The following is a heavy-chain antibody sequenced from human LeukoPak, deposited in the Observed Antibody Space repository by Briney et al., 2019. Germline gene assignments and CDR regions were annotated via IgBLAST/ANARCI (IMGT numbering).Heavy chain of an antibody. D-gene: IGHD6-19*01. V-gene: IGHV3-30*18. CDR1: GFTFSSYG. J-gene: IGHJ4*02. CDR2: VSYDGSNK. CDR3: AKDTGYSSGWVDY. Sequence: GRSLRLSCAASGFTFSSYGMHWVRQAPGKGLEWVAVVSYDGSNKYYADSVKGRFTISRDNAKNSLYLQMNSLRAEDTALYYCAKDTGYSSGWVDYWGQGALVTVSS.